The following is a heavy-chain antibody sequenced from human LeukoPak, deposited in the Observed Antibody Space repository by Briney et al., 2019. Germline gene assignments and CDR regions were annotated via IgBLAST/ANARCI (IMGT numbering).Heavy chain of an antibody. D-gene: IGHD6-19*01. CDR2: ISGSGGDT. CDR1: GFSFRNYA. CDR3: AKTTAGNSSGRYPGWPVDY. Sequence: PGRSLRLSCAASGFSFRNYAIYWVRQAPGKGLEWVSGISGSGGDTYFADSVKGRFTISRDHSKNTVFLQMDSLRAEDTAVYYCAKTTAGNSSGRYPGWPVDYWGQGTLVTVSS. J-gene: IGHJ4*02. V-gene: IGHV3-23*01.